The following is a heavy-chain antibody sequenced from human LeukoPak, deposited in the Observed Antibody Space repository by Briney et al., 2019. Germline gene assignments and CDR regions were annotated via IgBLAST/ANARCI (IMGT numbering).Heavy chain of an antibody. CDR3: AREARTVGANFDD. V-gene: IGHV3-21*01. D-gene: IGHD1-26*01. J-gene: IGHJ4*02. CDR2: ISSSSSYI. CDR1: GVTLSSYA. Sequence: GGSLRLSCAASGVTLSSYAMSWARQAPGKGLEWVSSISSSSSYIYYADSVKGRFTISRGNAKNSLYLQMNSLRAEDTAVYYCAREARTVGANFDDWGQGTLVTVSS.